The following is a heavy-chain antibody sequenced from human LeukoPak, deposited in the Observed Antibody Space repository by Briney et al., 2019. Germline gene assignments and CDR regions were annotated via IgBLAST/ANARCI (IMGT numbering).Heavy chain of an antibody. CDR2: INHSGST. CDR3: ARGRMGRRRFDY. Sequence: SETLSLTCAVYGGSFSGYYWSWIRQPPGKGLEWIGEINHSGSTNYNPSLKSRVTISVDTSKSQFSLKLSSVTAADTAVYYCARGRMGRRRFDYWGQGTLVTVSS. J-gene: IGHJ4*02. CDR1: GGSFSGYY. D-gene: IGHD2-8*01. V-gene: IGHV4-34*01.